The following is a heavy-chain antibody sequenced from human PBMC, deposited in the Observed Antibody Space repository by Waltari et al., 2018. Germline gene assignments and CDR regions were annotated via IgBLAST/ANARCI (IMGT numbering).Heavy chain of an antibody. CDR3: AISDGYPLDY. V-gene: IGHV4-30-4*08. Sequence: QVQLQESGPGLVKPSQTLSLTCTVSGGSLSSGDYYWSWIRQPPGKGLEYIGYIYYSGSTYSNPSLKSRITKSVDTSRTQFALKLSSVSAADTAGYYCAISDGYPLDYWGPGTLVTVSS. J-gene: IGHJ4*02. CDR2: IYYSGST. D-gene: IGHD5-12*01. CDR1: GGSLSSGDYY.